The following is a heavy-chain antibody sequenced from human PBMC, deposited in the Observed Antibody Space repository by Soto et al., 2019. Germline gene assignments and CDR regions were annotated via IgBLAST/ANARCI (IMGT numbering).Heavy chain of an antibody. J-gene: IGHJ4*02. CDR2: IVPIDGST. CDR1: GGTISSFG. Sequence: QVQLVQSGAEVKKPGSSVKVSCTTSGGTISSFGMNWVRQAPGQGLEWMGGIVPIDGSTKYAEKFQGRVTISADASTSTVYMDLSRLRAEDTAVYYCARSFTKSRRGGVAFDYWGQGTLLTVSP. V-gene: IGHV1-69*01. D-gene: IGHD3-3*01. CDR3: ARSFTKSRRGGVAFDY.